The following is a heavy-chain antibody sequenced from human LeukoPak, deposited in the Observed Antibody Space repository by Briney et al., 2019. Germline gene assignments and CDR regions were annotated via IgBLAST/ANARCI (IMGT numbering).Heavy chain of an antibody. V-gene: IGHV3-21*01. D-gene: IGHD4-17*01. CDR2: ISSSTHYI. J-gene: IGHJ4*02. CDR3: ARDRWDYGDFYFDY. CDR1: GFTFSSYS. Sequence: GRSLRLSCAASGFTFSSYSMNWVRQAPGKGLEWVSSISSSTHYIYYADSVKGRFTTSRDNARNSLYLQMNSLRAEDTAVYYCARDRWDYGDFYFDYWGQGTLVTVSS.